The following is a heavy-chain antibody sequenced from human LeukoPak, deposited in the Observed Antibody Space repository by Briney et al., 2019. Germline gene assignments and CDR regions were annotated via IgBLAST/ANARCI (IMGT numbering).Heavy chain of an antibody. V-gene: IGHV3-21*01. D-gene: IGHD4-23*01. CDR1: GFTFSSYS. Sequence: GGSLRLSCAASGFTFSSYSMNWVRQAPGKGLEWVSSISSSGTYVYYADSVKGRFTISRDNAKNSLSLQMNSLRADDAAVYYCARDWVTYYFDYWGQGILVTVSS. J-gene: IGHJ4*02. CDR3: ARDWVTYYFDY. CDR2: ISSSGTYV.